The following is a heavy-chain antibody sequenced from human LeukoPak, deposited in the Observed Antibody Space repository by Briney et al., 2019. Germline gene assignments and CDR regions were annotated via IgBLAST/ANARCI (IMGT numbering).Heavy chain of an antibody. D-gene: IGHD4-23*01. CDR2: ITTSSTYT. CDR3: ARHVLRWRDLDY. J-gene: IGHJ4*02. Sequence: GGSLRLSCEASGFSFSSYNMDWVRQTPGKGLEWISSITTSSTYTFYADSVKGRFTISRDNARNSLYLQMNSLRVEDTAVYYCARHVLRWRDLDYWGQGTLVTVSS. V-gene: IGHV3-21*01. CDR1: GFSFSSYN.